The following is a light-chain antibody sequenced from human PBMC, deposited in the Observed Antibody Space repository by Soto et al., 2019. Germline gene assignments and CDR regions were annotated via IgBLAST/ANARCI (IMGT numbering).Light chain of an antibody. CDR1: KLGDKY. V-gene: IGLV3-1*01. Sequence: SYELTQPPSVSVSQGQTASITCSGDKLGDKYACWYQQKPGQSPVLVIYQDTKRPSGIPERFSGSTSGNTATLTISGTQAMDEADYYCQAWDSITHVVFGRGTKLTVL. J-gene: IGLJ2*01. CDR3: QAWDSITHVV. CDR2: QDT.